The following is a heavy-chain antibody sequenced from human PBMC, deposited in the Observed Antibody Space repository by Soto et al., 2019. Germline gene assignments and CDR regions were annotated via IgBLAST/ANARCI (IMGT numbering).Heavy chain of an antibody. CDR1: GFTFSSYA. CDR3: AREQPRSRVSDF. Sequence: GGSLRLSCAASGFTFSSYAIHWVRQGPGKGLESVSGISSNGGSTYYANSVKGRFTISRDNSKNTLYLQMGSLRAEDMAVYYCAREQPRSRVSDFWGQGTMVTVSS. CDR2: ISSNGGST. D-gene: IGHD1-1*01. V-gene: IGHV3-64*01. J-gene: IGHJ3*01.